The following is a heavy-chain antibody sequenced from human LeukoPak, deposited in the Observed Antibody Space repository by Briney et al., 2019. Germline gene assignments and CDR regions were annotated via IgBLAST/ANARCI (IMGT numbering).Heavy chain of an antibody. CDR3: AKDLGYDFWSGYYTGYNYGMDV. Sequence: PGRSLRLSCAASGFTFSSYGMHWVRQAPGKGLEWVAVIWYDGSNKYYADSAKGRFTISRDNSKNTLYLQMNTLRAEDTAVYYCAKDLGYDFWSGYYTGYNYGMDVWGQGTTVTVSS. CDR2: IWYDGSNK. J-gene: IGHJ6*02. D-gene: IGHD3-3*01. CDR1: GFTFSSYG. V-gene: IGHV3-33*06.